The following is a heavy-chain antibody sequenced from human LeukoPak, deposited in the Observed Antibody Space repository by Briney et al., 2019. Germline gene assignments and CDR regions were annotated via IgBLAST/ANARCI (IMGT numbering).Heavy chain of an antibody. CDR1: GYSFTSYW. CDR2: IYPGDSDT. D-gene: IGHD3-3*01. J-gene: IGHJ4*02. Sequence: GESLKISCKGSGYSFTSYWIGWVRQMPGKGLEWMGIIYPGDSDTRYSPSFKGQVTISADKSISTAYLQWSSLKASDTAMYYCARPHYDFWSGYPYYFDYWGQGTLVTVSS. V-gene: IGHV5-51*01. CDR3: ARPHYDFWSGYPYYFDY.